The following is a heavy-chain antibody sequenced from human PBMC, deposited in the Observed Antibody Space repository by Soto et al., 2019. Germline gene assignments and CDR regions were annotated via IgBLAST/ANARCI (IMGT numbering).Heavy chain of an antibody. D-gene: IGHD3-10*01. CDR3: ESEDYYGSGSYLPGY. CDR1: GFSLSSYS. J-gene: IGHJ4*02. V-gene: IGHV3-48*02. CDR2: ISSSSSTI. Sequence: GFLRVSCAVSGFSLSSYSINLVRQAPGKGLEWVSYISSSSSTIYYADSVKGRFTISRDNAKNSLYLQMNRLRDEDTAVYYCESEDYYGSGSYLPGYWGQGTLVTVSS.